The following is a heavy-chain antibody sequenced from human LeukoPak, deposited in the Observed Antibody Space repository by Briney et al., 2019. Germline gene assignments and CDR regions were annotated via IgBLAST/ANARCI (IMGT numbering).Heavy chain of an antibody. J-gene: IGHJ4*02. D-gene: IGHD5-18*01. V-gene: IGHV1-2*02. CDR1: GYPFADYY. CDR3: ARLLSARGYTYGYTVY. CDR2: INPKSGVT. Sequence: GASVKVSCKASGYPFADYYMHWVRQAPGQGLEWMGWINPKSGVTNYAQKSQGRVTMATDTASTTAYMELSRLRSDDTAIYYCARLLSARGYTYGYTVYWGQGTLVTVSS.